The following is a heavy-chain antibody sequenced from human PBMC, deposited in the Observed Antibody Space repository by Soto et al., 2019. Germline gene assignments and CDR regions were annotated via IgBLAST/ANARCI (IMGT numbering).Heavy chain of an antibody. CDR2: ISYDGSNK. CDR1: GFTFSSYG. V-gene: IGHV3-30*18. J-gene: IGHJ6*02. CDR3: AKDPQYYDFWSGYYRVNYYYYGMDV. Sequence: WGSLRLSCSASGFTFSSYGMHWFRQAPGKGLEWVAVISYDGSNKYYADSVKGRFTISRDNSKNTLYLQMNSLRAEDTAVYYCAKDPQYYDFWSGYYRVNYYYYGMDVWGQGTTVTVSS. D-gene: IGHD3-3*01.